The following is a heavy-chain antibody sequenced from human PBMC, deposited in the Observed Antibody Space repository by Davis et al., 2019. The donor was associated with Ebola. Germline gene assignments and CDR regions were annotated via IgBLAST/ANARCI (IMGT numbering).Heavy chain of an antibody. CDR1: GGTFSSYA. CDR2: IIPIFGTA. D-gene: IGHD3-10*01. CDR3: AREGTMVQGVMYYGMDV. Sequence: SVKVSCKASGGTFSSYAISWVRQAPGQGLEWMGGIIPIFGTANYAQKFQGRVTITADKSTSTAYMELSSLRSEDTAVYYCAREGTMVQGVMYYGMDVWGQGTTVTVSS. V-gene: IGHV1-69*06. J-gene: IGHJ6*02.